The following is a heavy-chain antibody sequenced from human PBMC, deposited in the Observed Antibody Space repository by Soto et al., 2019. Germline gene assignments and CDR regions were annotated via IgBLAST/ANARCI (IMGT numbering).Heavy chain of an antibody. CDR2: ISSSGSTI. Sequence: GGSLRLSCAASGFTFSDYYMSWIRQAPGKGLEWVSYISSSGSTIYYADSVKGRFTISRDNAKNSLYLQMNSLRAEDTAVYYCARTTRYDILTGNYYYYMDVWGKGTTVTVSS. V-gene: IGHV3-11*01. CDR1: GFTFSDYY. CDR3: ARTTRYDILTGNYYYYMDV. J-gene: IGHJ6*03. D-gene: IGHD3-9*01.